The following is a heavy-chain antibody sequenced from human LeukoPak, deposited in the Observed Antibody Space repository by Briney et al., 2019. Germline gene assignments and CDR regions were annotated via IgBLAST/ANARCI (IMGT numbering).Heavy chain of an antibody. D-gene: IGHD4-23*01. Sequence: SQTLSLTCTVSGGSISSYYWSWIRQPPGKGLEWIGYIYYSGSTNYNPSLKSRVTISVDTSKNQFSLKLSSVTAADTAVYYCASYDYGGNSPGPDAFDIWGQGTMVTVSS. V-gene: IGHV4-59*08. CDR3: ASYDYGGNSPGPDAFDI. CDR2: IYYSGST. CDR1: GGSISSYY. J-gene: IGHJ3*02.